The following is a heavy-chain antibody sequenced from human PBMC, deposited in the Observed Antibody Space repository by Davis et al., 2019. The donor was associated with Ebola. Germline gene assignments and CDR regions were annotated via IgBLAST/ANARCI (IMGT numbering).Heavy chain of an antibody. CDR3: ARDQAIYGSGLNWFDP. CDR1: GYTFTGYY. D-gene: IGHD3-10*01. Sequence: AASVKVSCKASGYTFTGYYMHWVRQAPGQGLEWMGWINPNSGGTNYAQKFQGWVTMTRDTSISTAYMELSSLRSEDTAVYYCARDQAIYGSGLNWFDPWGQGTLVTVSS. V-gene: IGHV1-2*04. CDR2: INPNSGGT. J-gene: IGHJ5*02.